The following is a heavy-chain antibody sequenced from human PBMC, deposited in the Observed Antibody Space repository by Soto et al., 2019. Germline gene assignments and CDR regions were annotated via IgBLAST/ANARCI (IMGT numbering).Heavy chain of an antibody. CDR3: ARGGITIFGVDHYYYGMDV. Sequence: QVQLVESGGGVVQPGRSLRLSCAASGFTFSSYATHWVRQAPGKGLEWVAVISYDGSNKYYADSVKGRFTISRDNSKNTLYLQMNSLRAEDTAVYYCARGGITIFGVDHYYYGMDVWGQGTTVTVSS. J-gene: IGHJ6*02. V-gene: IGHV3-30-3*01. D-gene: IGHD3-3*01. CDR1: GFTFSSYA. CDR2: ISYDGSNK.